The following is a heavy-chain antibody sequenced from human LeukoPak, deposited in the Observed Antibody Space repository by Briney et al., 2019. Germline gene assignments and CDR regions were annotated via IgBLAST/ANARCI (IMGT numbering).Heavy chain of an antibody. CDR1: EFTFSTYL. CDR3: AGERPSSSWYDF. D-gene: IGHD6-13*01. V-gene: IGHV3-7*01. Sequence: GGSLRLSCAASEFTFSTYLMTWVRQAPGKGLEWVANIKQDGSEKYYADSVRGRFTISRDNGKKSLYLQMNSLRVEDTAVYYCAGERPSSSWYDFWGQGTLVTVSS. J-gene: IGHJ5*01. CDR2: IKQDGSEK.